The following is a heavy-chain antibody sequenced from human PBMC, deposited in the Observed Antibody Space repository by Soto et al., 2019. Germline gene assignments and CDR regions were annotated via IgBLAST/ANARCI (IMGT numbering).Heavy chain of an antibody. CDR1: GFTVSSKY. D-gene: IGHD3-22*01. Sequence: GGSLRLSCAASGFTVSSKYMSWVRQDPGKGLEWVSLIQSGGPTYYADSVKGRFTISRDTSENTLHLQMDSLRAEDTAVYYCAVLYYYDSSGSPQIDYWGQGTLVTVSS. CDR3: AVLYYYDSSGSPQIDY. CDR2: IQSGGPT. J-gene: IGHJ4*02. V-gene: IGHV3-53*01.